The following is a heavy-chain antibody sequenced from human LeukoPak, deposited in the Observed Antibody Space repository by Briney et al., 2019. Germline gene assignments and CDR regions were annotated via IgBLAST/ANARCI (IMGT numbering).Heavy chain of an antibody. CDR3: AREDDSSGYYYRY. CDR1: GFTFSDYY. CDR2: ISSSGSTI. V-gene: IGHV3-11*04. J-gene: IGHJ4*02. Sequence: KPGGSLRLSCAASGFTFSDYYMSWIRQAPGKRLEWVSYISSSGSTIYYADSVKGRFTISRDNAKNSLYLQMNSLRAEDTAVYYCAREDDSSGYYYRYWGQGTLVTVSS. D-gene: IGHD3-22*01.